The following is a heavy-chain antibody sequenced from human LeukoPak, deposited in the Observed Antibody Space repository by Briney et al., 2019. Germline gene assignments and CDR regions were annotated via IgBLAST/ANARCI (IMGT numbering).Heavy chain of an antibody. D-gene: IGHD4-11*01. CDR1: GFTFHDYA. V-gene: IGHV3-43*01. Sequence: GGSLRLSCAASGFTFHDYAIHWVRLAPGKGLEWVSLVSWDGGSTYYADSVKGRFPISRDNSKNSLSLQMNNLRTEDTALYYCAKDMANYGNYSSFDYWGPGTLVTVSS. CDR2: VSWDGGST. CDR3: AKDMANYGNYSSFDY. J-gene: IGHJ4*02.